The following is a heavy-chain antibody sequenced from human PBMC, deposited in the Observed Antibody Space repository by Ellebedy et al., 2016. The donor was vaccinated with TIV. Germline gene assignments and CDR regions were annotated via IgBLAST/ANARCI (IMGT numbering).Heavy chain of an antibody. J-gene: IGHJ5*02. V-gene: IGHV7-4-1*02. D-gene: IGHD3/OR15-3a*01. CDR3: ARLEIPTFGPLNGRMTGSWIDP. CDR1: GYSFTNYP. CDR2: INTNTGNP. Sequence: AASVKVSCKASGYSFTNYPISWVRQDPGQGLEWMGWINTNTGNPTYAQGLTGLFVFSLDTSLTTAHLQISSLKAEDTAFYYCARLEIPTFGPLNGRMTGSWIDPWGQGTLVTVSS.